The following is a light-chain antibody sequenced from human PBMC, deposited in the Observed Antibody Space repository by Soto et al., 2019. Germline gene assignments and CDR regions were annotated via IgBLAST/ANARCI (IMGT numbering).Light chain of an antibody. V-gene: IGKV3-15*01. CDR3: QQFSSYPLT. CDR1: QSVNSN. J-gene: IGKJ4*01. CDR2: GAS. Sequence: ETVMTQSPATLSVSPGERATLSCWASQSVNSNLAWYQQKLGQAPRVLGASTRATGIPARFSGSGSGTDFTLTISRLEPEDFAVYYCQQFSSYPLTFGGGTKVDIK.